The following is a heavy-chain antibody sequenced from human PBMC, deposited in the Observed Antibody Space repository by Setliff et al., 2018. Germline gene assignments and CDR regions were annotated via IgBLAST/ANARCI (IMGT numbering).Heavy chain of an antibody. Sequence: ASVKVSCKASGYTFISYDISWVRQAPGQGLEWMGWISIDDDKTKYAQKFQGRVTITADKSTSTAYMELSSLRSEDTAVYYCARGLDYCGGECYIPPPDSYWGQGTLVTVSS. CDR3: ARGLDYCGGECYIPPPDSY. D-gene: IGHD2-21*01. V-gene: IGHV1-18*01. J-gene: IGHJ4*02. CDR1: GYTFISYD. CDR2: ISIDDDKT.